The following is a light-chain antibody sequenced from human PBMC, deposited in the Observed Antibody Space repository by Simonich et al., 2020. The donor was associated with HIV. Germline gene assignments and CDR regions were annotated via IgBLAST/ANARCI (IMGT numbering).Light chain of an antibody. J-gene: IGKJ2*01. CDR3: QQYYDTPYT. CDR1: QSVLYSSNNKNY. Sequence: DIVMTQSPDSLAVSLGERATINCKSSQSVLYSSNNKNYLVWYQQKPGQPPKLLIYWASTRESGVPDRFSGRGSGTDFTLTINSLQAEDVAVYYCQQYYDTPYTFGQGTKLEIK. CDR2: WAS. V-gene: IGKV4-1*01.